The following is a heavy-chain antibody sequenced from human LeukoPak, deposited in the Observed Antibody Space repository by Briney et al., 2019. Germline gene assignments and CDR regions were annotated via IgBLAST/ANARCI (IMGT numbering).Heavy chain of an antibody. CDR2: TYYRSKWYS. CDR3: ARGRVSSSSWQSVYYYYLYMDV. CDR1: GDSVSSNSAA. J-gene: IGHJ6*03. V-gene: IGHV6-1*01. D-gene: IGHD6-13*01. Sequence: SQTLSLTCAISGDSVSSNSAAWNWIRQSPSRGLEWLGRTYYRSKWYSDYAVAVKSRITINPDTSTNHFSLKLSSVPAADTAVYFCARGRVSSSSWQSVYYYYLYMDVWGKGSTVTVSS.